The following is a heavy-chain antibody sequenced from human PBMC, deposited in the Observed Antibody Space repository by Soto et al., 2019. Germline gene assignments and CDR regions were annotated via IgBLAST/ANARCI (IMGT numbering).Heavy chain of an antibody. CDR3: AKDPRIAAAAPFGWFDP. D-gene: IGHD6-13*01. CDR2: ISYDGSNK. J-gene: IGHJ5*02. CDR1: GFTFSSYG. V-gene: IGHV3-30*18. Sequence: SLRLSCAASGFTFSSYGMHWVRQAPGKGLEWVAVISYDGSNKYYADSVKGRFTISRDNSKNTLYLQMNSLRAEDTAVYYCAKDPRIAAAAPFGWFDPWGQGTLVTAPQ.